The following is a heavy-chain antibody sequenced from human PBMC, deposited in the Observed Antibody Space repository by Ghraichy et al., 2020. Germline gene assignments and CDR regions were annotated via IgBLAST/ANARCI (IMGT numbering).Heavy chain of an antibody. D-gene: IGHD2-21*01. CDR3: AKFGAGAYCGVTNCWGCFDP. Sequence: GGSLRLSCTASGFTFNNYAMTWVRQAPGKGLEWVSAISGGGDGTYYADSVKGRFTISRDNSKNTLYLQVYSLRAEDTATYYCAKFGAGAYCGVTNCWGCFDPWGPGTLVTVSS. V-gene: IGHV3-23*01. CDR2: ISGGGDGT. J-gene: IGHJ5*02. CDR1: GFTFNNYA.